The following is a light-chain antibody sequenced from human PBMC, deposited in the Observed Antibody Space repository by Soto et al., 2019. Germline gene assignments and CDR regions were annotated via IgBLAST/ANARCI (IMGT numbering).Light chain of an antibody. J-gene: IGKJ2*01. CDR3: HQPYNYQNT. Sequence: EIQLSQSPASLSASVGDRVTITCRASQSISSYLAWYRQKPGKAPKLLIYAASTLQNGVPSRFSGIGSGTAVTLTIISLQQEDVATYYCHQPYNYQNTFGQRTRLEIK. V-gene: IGKV1-9*01. CDR1: QSISSY. CDR2: AAS.